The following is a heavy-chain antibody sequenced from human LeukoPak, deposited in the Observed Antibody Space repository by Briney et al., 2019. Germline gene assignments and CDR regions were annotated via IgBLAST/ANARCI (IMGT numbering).Heavy chain of an antibody. J-gene: IGHJ4*02. Sequence: GGSLRLSCAACGFTFSSYSMNWVRPAAGKGLEWVSSISSSSSYIYYADSVKGRFTISRDNAKNSLYLQMNSLRAEDTAVYYCARIAVAGNPFDFWGQGTLVTVSS. CDR2: ISSSSSYI. D-gene: IGHD6-19*01. CDR3: ARIAVAGNPFDF. CDR1: GFTFSSYS. V-gene: IGHV3-21*01.